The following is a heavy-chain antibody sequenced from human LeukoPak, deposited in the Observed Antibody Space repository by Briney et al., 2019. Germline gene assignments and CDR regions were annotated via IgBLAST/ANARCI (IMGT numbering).Heavy chain of an antibody. V-gene: IGHV4-34*01. Sequence: SETLSLTCAVYGGSFSGYYWSWIRQPPGKGLEWIGEINHSGSTNYNPSLKSRVTIPVDTSKNQFSLKLSSVTAADTAVYYCARLVASRFDYWGQGTLVTVSS. CDR1: GGSFSGYY. J-gene: IGHJ4*02. D-gene: IGHD5-12*01. CDR2: INHSGST. CDR3: ARLVASRFDY.